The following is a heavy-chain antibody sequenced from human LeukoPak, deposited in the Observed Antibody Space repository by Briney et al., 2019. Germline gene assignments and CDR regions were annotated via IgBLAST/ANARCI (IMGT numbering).Heavy chain of an antibody. V-gene: IGHV3-7*04. CDR2: IHPEGNEK. J-gene: IGHJ4*02. CDR3: ARGDDFSGDY. Sequence: GGSLRLSCTASGFTFSTYWMSWVRQAPGKGLEWVANIHPEGNEKYHVGSVKGRFTISRDNAKNSLYLQMNSLRVEDTAVYYCARGDDFSGDYWGQGTLVTVSS. D-gene: IGHD2-21*02. CDR1: GFTFSTYW.